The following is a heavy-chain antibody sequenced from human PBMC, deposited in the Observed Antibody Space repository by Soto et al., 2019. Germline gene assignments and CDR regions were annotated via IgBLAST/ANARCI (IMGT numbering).Heavy chain of an antibody. V-gene: IGHV4-4*02. CDR3: VRHRRAGYGILDY. J-gene: IGHJ4*02. CDR1: GGSISSSNW. D-gene: IGHD5-18*01. CDR2: IYHSGST. Sequence: PSETLSLTCAVSGGSISSSNWWSWVRQPPGKGLEWIGEIYHSGSTNYNPSLKSRVTISVDKSKNQFSLQLSSVTAADTAVYYCVRHRRAGYGILDYWGQGTLVTVSS.